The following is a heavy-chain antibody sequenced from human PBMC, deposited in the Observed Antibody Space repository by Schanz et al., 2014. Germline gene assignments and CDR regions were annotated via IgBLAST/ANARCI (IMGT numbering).Heavy chain of an antibody. Sequence: QLQMQESGPGLVKPSETLSLTCSVSGDSISSTSYYWGWIRQPPGKGLEWIGSIYYSGSTYYNASLKRRATISVDTSKTQFSLKLNSVPAADSAVYYCARLWGGWRIPDYWGQGTLVTVSS. CDR3: ARLWGGWRIPDY. V-gene: IGHV4-39*01. CDR2: IYYSGST. CDR1: GDSISSTSYY. J-gene: IGHJ4*02. D-gene: IGHD6-19*01.